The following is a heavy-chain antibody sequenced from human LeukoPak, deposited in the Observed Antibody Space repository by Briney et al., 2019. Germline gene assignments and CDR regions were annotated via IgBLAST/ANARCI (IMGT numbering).Heavy chain of an antibody. D-gene: IGHD3-10*01. CDR3: ARFATVRYFDY. CDR2: IYYSGST. J-gene: IGHJ4*02. CDR1: GGSISSGSYY. Sequence: PSETLSLTCTVSGGSISSGSYYWSWIRQPPGKGLEWIGYIYYSGSTNYNPSLKSRVTISVDTSKNQFSLKLSSVTAADTAVYYCARFATVRYFDYWGQGTLVTVSS. V-gene: IGHV4-61*01.